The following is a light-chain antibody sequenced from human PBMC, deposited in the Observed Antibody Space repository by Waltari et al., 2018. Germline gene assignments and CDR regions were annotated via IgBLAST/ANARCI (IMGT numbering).Light chain of an antibody. J-gene: IGKJ2*01. CDR3: QQRSNWTPHT. CDR1: QSVGTY. CDR2: DAS. V-gene: IGKV3-11*01. Sequence: DIVLTQSPATLSLSPVATATISCRASQSVGTYLAWYQQRPGQAPRLLIYDASNRATGIPARFRGSGSGTDFTLTISSLEAEDFAVYYCQQRSNWTPHTFGQGARLEIK.